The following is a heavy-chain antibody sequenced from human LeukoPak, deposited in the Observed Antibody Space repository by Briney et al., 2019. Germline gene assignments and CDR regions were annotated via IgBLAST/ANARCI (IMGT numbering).Heavy chain of an antibody. Sequence: PGGSLRLSCAASGFTFSSYEMNWVRQAPGKGLEWVSYISSSGSTIYYADSVKGRFTISRDNAKNSLYLQMNSLRAEDTAVYYCARSRYSSGWGVPYYFDYWGQGTLVTVSS. CDR2: ISSSGSTI. D-gene: IGHD6-19*01. CDR3: ARSRYSSGWGVPYYFDY. CDR1: GFTFSSYE. V-gene: IGHV3-48*03. J-gene: IGHJ4*02.